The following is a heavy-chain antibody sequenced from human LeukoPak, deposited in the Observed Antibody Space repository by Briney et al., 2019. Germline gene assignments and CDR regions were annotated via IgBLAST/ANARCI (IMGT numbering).Heavy chain of an antibody. Sequence: GGTLRLSCAASGLTFSSYGMSWVRQAPGKGLEWVSAISDSGTSTYYADSVKGRFTISRDNSKNTLYLQMNSLRAEDTAVYSCAKASYSSGYSYSYWGQGTLVTVSS. CDR1: GLTFSSYG. J-gene: IGHJ4*02. CDR3: AKASYSSGYSYSY. V-gene: IGHV3-23*01. CDR2: ISDSGTST. D-gene: IGHD3-22*01.